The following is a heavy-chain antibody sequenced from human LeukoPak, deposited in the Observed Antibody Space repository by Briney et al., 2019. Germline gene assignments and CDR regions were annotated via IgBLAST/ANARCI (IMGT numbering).Heavy chain of an antibody. CDR2: INWNGGST. J-gene: IGHJ4*02. CDR1: GFTFDDYG. V-gene: IGHV3-20*04. Sequence: GGSLRLSCAASGFTFDDYGMSGVRQAPGKGVEGVSGINWNGGSTGYADSVKGRFTISRDNAKNSLYLQMNSLRAEDTALYYCAKHYYDSSGYYSHTYYFDYWGQGTLVTVSS. D-gene: IGHD3-22*01. CDR3: AKHYYDSSGYYSHTYYFDY.